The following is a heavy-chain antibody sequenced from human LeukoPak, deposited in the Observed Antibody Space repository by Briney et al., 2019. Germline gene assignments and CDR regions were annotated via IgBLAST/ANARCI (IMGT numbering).Heavy chain of an antibody. V-gene: IGHV3-30*01. J-gene: IGHJ4*02. CDR1: GFTFSSYA. D-gene: IGHD1-26*01. CDR2: ISYDGSNK. CDR3: ARDGGYSGSYCHY. Sequence: PGGSLRLSCAASGFTFSSYAMSWVRQAPGKGLEWVAVISYDGSNKYYADSVKGRFTISRDNSKNTLYLQMNSLRAEDTAVYYCARDGGYSGSYCHYWGQGTLVTVSS.